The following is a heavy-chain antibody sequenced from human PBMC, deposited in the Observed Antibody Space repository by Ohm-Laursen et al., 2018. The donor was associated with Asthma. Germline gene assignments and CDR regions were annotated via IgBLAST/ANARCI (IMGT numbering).Heavy chain of an antibody. D-gene: IGHD5-24*01. J-gene: IGHJ3*02. Sequence: SLRLSCAASGFTFSSYAMSWVRQAPGKGLGWVSAISGSGGSTYYADSVKGRFTISRDNSKNTLYLQMNSLRAEDTAVYYCAKDPREMATMSAAFDIWGQGTMVTVSS. CDR2: ISGSGGST. CDR3: AKDPREMATMSAAFDI. CDR1: GFTFSSYA. V-gene: IGHV3-23*01.